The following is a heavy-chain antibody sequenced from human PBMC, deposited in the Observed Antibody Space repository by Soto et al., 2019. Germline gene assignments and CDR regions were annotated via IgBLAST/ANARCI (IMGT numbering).Heavy chain of an antibody. Sequence: ASVKVSCKASGGTFSSYAISWVRQAPGQGLEWMGGIIPIFGTANYAQKFQGRVTITADESTSTAYMELSSLRSEDTAVYYCASSSGFGELLFIDYWGQGTLVPVSS. D-gene: IGHD3-10*01. CDR1: GGTFSSYA. J-gene: IGHJ4*02. CDR2: IIPIFGTA. CDR3: ASSSGFGELLFIDY. V-gene: IGHV1-69*01.